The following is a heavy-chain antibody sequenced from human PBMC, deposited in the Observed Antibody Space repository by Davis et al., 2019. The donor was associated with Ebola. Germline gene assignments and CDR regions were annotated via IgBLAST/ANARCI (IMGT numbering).Heavy chain of an antibody. J-gene: IGHJ2*01. CDR2: IIPIFGTA. V-gene: IGHV1-69*13. CDR3: ARKRHGDTAMGLYWYFDL. Sequence: AASVKVSCKASGGTFSSYAISWVRQAPGQGLEWMGGIIPIFGTANYAQKFQGRVTITADESTSTAYMELSSLRSEDTAVYYCARKRHGDTAMGLYWYFDLWGRGTLVTVSS. CDR1: GGTFSSYA. D-gene: IGHD5-18*01.